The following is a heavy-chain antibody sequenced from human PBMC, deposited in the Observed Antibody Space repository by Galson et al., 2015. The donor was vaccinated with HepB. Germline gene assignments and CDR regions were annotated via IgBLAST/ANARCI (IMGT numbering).Heavy chain of an antibody. V-gene: IGHV1-2*02. CDR1: VYTFTGYY. J-gene: IGHJ4*02. CDR3: ARVFRYDYGAFDY. D-gene: IGHD4-17*01. Sequence: SVKVSCKASVYTFTGYYTHWVRQAPGQGLEWMGWINPNSGGTNYAQKFQGRVTMSRDTSISTAYMELSRLRSDDTAVYYCARVFRYDYGAFDYWGQGTLVTVSS. CDR2: INPNSGGT.